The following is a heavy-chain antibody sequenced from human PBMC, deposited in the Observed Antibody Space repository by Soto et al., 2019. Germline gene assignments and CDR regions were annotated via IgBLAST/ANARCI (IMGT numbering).Heavy chain of an antibody. CDR2: ISYDGTNK. D-gene: IGHD3-22*01. J-gene: IGHJ4*02. Sequence: GGSLRLSCAASGFIFSNYGVHWVRQAPGKGLEWVAVISYDGTNKHYADSVKGRFTISRDNSKNTVYLQMNNLRAEDTAVFYCAKDTYYHDSTGYYVFDYWGQGTLVTVSS. V-gene: IGHV3-30*18. CDR1: GFIFSNYG. CDR3: AKDTYYHDSTGYYVFDY.